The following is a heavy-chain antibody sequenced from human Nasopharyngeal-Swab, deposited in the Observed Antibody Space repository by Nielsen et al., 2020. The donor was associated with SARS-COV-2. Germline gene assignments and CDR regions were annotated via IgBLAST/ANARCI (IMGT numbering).Heavy chain of an antibody. CDR1: GFTFSSYA. J-gene: IGHJ4*02. V-gene: IGHV3-23*01. Sequence: GESLKISCAASGFTFSSYAMSWVRQAPGKGLEWVSSISGNTFTTYYTNSVKGRFTISRDNSKNTLSLQMNSLRAEDTAVYYCAKEMGLVGGIASSLFDYWGQGTLVTVSS. CDR3: AKEMGLVGGIASSLFDY. D-gene: IGHD3/OR15-3a*01. CDR2: ISGNTFTT.